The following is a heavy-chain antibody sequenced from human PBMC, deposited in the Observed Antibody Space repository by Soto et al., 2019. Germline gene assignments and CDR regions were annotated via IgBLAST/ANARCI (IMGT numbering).Heavy chain of an antibody. V-gene: IGHV3-9*01. Sequence: GGSLRLSCAASGFTFDDYAMHWARQAPGKGLEWVSGISRNSGSIGYADSVKGRFTISRDNAKNSLYLQMNSLRAEDTALYYCASLYYDSSGYYYGDAFDIWGQGTMVTVSS. CDR2: ISRNSGSI. CDR1: GFTFDDYA. D-gene: IGHD3-22*01. J-gene: IGHJ3*02. CDR3: ASLYYDSSGYYYGDAFDI.